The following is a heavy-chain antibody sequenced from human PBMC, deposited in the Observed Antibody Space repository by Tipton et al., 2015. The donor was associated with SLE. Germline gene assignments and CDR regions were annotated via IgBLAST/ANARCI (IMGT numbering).Heavy chain of an antibody. J-gene: IGHJ4*02. CDR3: ARLGTGIFDY. CDR1: GVSISDHY. CDR2: IHSSGTT. Sequence: TLSLTCTVSGVSISDHYWTWIRQPPGKGLEWLGYIHSSGTTKYNSSLRSRVTISVDTSKNQFSLKLSSVTAADTAVYYCARLGTGIFDYWGQGTLVTVSS. V-gene: IGHV4-59*11. D-gene: IGHD1-1*01.